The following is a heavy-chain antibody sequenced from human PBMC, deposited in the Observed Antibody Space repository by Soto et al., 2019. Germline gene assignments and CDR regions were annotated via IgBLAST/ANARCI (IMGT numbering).Heavy chain of an antibody. D-gene: IGHD3-22*01. V-gene: IGHV3-23*01. CDR2: MSGYGGST. CDR3: KKVFDTRGFPDEF. Sequence: VQLLESGGSLVQPGGSLRLSCAASGFTFSNYAMSWVREAPGKGLEWVSAMSGYGGSTYYPDSVKGRFTISRDNPKSTMYLQMNSLRAEDTAMYYCKKVFDTRGFPDEFWGQGTLVTVSS. CDR1: GFTFSNYA. J-gene: IGHJ4*02.